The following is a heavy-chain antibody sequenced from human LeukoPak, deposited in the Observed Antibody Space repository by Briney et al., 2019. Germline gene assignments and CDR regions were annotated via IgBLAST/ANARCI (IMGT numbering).Heavy chain of an antibody. CDR3: ARHTASTYYFDY. D-gene: IGHD4-17*01. Sequence: PSETLSLTCTVSGGSTSSSSIYYWGWIRQPPGKGLEWIGSIYYTGSTYYNPSLKSRVTISLDTSKNQFSLKLSSVTAADTAVYYCARHTASTYYFDYWGQGTLVTVSS. J-gene: IGHJ4*02. V-gene: IGHV4-39*01. CDR2: IYYTGST. CDR1: GGSTSSSSIYY.